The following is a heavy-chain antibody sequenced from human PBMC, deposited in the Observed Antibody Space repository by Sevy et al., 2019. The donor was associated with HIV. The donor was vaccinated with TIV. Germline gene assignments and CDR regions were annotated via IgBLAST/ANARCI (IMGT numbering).Heavy chain of an antibody. CDR1: GDSVSSGSSC. CDR3: ATNSSTSALDS. V-gene: IGHV4-61*01. Sequence: SETLSLTCTVSGDSVSSGSSCWSWIRQSPGRGLEWIGYMYYSGGTNYNPSLKSRVTLSVDTPKKQFSLKLSSVTAADTAVYYCATNSSTSALDSWGQGTLVTVSS. D-gene: IGHD2-2*01. J-gene: IGHJ4*02. CDR2: MYYSGGT.